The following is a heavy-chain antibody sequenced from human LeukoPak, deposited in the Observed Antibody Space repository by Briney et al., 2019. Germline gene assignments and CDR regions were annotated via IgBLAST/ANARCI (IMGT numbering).Heavy chain of an antibody. V-gene: IGHV4-4*02. J-gene: IGHJ4*02. CDR3: AREGGPYRPLDY. CDR1: GGSITNTNY. CDR2: VNLQGST. Sequence: PSGTLSLTCGVSGGSITNTNYWTWVRQPPGKGLEWIGEVNLQGSTDYNPSLMGRVAISVDTSENHISLQLTSVTAADTAVYYCAREGGPYRPLDYSGQGTLVTVSS.